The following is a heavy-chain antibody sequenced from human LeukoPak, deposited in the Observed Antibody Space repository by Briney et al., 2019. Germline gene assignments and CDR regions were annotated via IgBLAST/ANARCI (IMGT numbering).Heavy chain of an antibody. V-gene: IGHV7-4-1*02. J-gene: IGHJ6*03. CDR2: INTNTGNP. CDR3: ARDSNRYSSSWYGSYYYYYYYMDV. D-gene: IGHD6-13*01. CDR1: GYTFTSYA. Sequence: GASVKVSCKASGYTFTSYAMNWVRQAPGQGLEWMGWINTNTGNPTYAQGCTGRFVFSLDTSVSTAYLQISSLKAEDTAVYYCARDSNRYSSSWYGSYYYYYYYMDVWGKGTTVTVSS.